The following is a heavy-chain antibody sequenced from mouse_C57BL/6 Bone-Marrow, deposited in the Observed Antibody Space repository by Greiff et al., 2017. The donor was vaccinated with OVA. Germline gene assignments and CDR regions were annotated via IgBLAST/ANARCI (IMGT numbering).Heavy chain of an antibody. D-gene: IGHD1-1*01. J-gene: IGHJ2*01. CDR3: ARTRYYGSSYYFDY. CDR2: IYPRDGST. CDR1: GYTFTDYT. V-gene: IGHV1-78*01. Sequence: QVQLQQSDAELVKPGASVKISCKVSGYTFTDYTIHWMKQRPEQGLEWIGYIYPRDGSTKYNEKFKGKATLTADKSSSTAYMQLNSLTSEDSAVYFYARTRYYGSSYYFDYWGQGTTLTVSS.